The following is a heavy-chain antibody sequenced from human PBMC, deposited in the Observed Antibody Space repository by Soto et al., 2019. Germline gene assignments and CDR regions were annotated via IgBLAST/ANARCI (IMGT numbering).Heavy chain of an antibody. CDR1: GFTFSSYG. D-gene: IGHD4-17*01. Sequence: QVQLVESGGGVVQPGRSLRLSCAASGFTFSSYGMHWVRQAPGKGLEWVAVISYDGSNKYYADSVKGRFTISRDNSKNTLYLQMNSLRAEDTAVYYCPNYGDLNDYWGQGTLVTVSS. CDR3: PNYGDLNDY. CDR2: ISYDGSNK. J-gene: IGHJ4*02. V-gene: IGHV3-30*18.